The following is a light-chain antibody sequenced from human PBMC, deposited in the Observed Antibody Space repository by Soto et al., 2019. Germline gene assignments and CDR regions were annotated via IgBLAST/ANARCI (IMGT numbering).Light chain of an antibody. V-gene: IGKV3-11*01. CDR3: QQHANWPLT. J-gene: IGKJ4*01. CDR2: EAS. CDR1: QSVGNN. Sequence: EIELTQSPATLSLSPGERATLSCRASQSVGNNLAWYQQKPGQAPGLLIYEASTRATGIPARFSGSGSGTDFTLTISSLEPEDFAVYYCQQHANWPLTFGGGTKVDIK.